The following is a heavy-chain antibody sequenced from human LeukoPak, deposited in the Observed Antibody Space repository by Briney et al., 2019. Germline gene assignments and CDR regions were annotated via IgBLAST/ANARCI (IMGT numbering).Heavy chain of an antibody. CDR3: SSNPTY. J-gene: IGHJ4*02. CDR1: GFTFSSHW. D-gene: IGHD1-1*01. Sequence: GGSLRLSCAASGFTFSSHWMSWVRQAPGKGLEWVGRIKIKTDGGTTQYAAPVNGRFTISRDDSKSTLYIQMNNLKTEDTAVYYCSSNPTYWGQGTLVTVSS. V-gene: IGHV3-15*01. CDR2: IKIKTDGGTT.